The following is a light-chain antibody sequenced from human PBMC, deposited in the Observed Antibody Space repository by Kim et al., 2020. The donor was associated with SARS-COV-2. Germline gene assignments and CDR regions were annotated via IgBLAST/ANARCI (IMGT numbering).Light chain of an antibody. CDR3: HQSSSLPWT. V-gene: IGKV6-21*01. CDR2: YVT. CDR1: QTIGSN. J-gene: IGKJ1*01. Sequence: VTPKEKVTITCRASQTIGSNLHWYQQKPGQSPKLLIKYVTPSLSGVPSRFSGSGSGTDFTLTINSLETEDAATYYCHQSSSLPWTFGRGTKVDIK.